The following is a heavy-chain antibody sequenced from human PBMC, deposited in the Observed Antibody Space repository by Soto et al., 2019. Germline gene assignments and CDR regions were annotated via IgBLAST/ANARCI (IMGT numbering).Heavy chain of an antibody. CDR3: ARANILRDFDWLLSYAFDI. CDR2: MNPNSGNT. V-gene: IGHV1-8*01. J-gene: IGHJ3*02. Sequence: QVQLVQSGAEVKKPGASVKVSCKASGYTFTSYDFNWVRQATGQGLELMGWMNPNSGNTGYAQKSQGIVTMTRNTSRSTAYMELSSLRSEDTAVYYCARANILRDFDWLLSYAFDIWVQGTMVTVSS. CDR1: GYTFTSYD. D-gene: IGHD3-9*01.